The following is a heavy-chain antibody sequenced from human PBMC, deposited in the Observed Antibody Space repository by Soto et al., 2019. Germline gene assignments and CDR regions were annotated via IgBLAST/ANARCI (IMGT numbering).Heavy chain of an antibody. Sequence: GGSLRLSSADSGFSFSTYEMNWVRQAPGKGPEWISYISSSGSIIYYADSVKGRFTISRDNAKNSLYLQLNNLRVDDTAFYYCARDTAFDSWGQGTLVTVS. J-gene: IGHJ5*01. CDR3: ARDTAFDS. CDR2: ISSSGSII. V-gene: IGHV3-48*03. CDR1: GFSFSTYE.